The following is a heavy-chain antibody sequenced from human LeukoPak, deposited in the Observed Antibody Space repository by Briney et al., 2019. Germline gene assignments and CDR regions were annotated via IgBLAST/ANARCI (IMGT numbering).Heavy chain of an antibody. CDR1: GYTFTGYY. J-gene: IGHJ4*02. V-gene: IGHV1-2*02. CDR3: ARVKGRFGELSNYFDY. Sequence: ASVKVSCKASGYTFTGYYMHWVRQAPGQGLEWMGWINPNSGGTNYAQKFQGRVTMTRDTSISTAYMELSRLRSDDTAVYYCARVKGRFGELSNYFDYWGQGTLVTVSS. CDR2: INPNSGGT. D-gene: IGHD3-10*01.